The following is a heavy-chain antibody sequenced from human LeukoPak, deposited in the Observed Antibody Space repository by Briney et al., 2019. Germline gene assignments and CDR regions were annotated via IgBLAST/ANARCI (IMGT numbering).Heavy chain of an antibody. CDR1: GFTFSSSS. D-gene: IGHD3-16*01. CDR3: AIWGRD. J-gene: IGHJ4*02. Sequence: GGSLRLSRAVSGFTFSSSSMSWVRQAPGKGLVWVSRISADGSTTTYADSVKGRFTISRDNAESTVYLQMNSLRAEDTAVYYCAIWGRDWGQGTLVTVSS. V-gene: IGHV3-74*01. CDR2: ISADGSTT.